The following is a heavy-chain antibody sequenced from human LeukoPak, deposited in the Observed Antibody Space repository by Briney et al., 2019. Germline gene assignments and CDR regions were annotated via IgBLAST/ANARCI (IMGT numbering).Heavy chain of an antibody. CDR3: VKVIYSNYGYFDY. V-gene: IGHV3-23*01. CDR2: ISGSGGST. D-gene: IGHD4-11*01. CDR1: GFTFSSYA. J-gene: IGHJ4*02. Sequence: PGGSLRLSCAASGFTFSSYAMSWVRQAPGKGLEWVSAISGSGGSTYYADSVKGRFTISRDNSKNTLYLQMNSLRAEDTAVYYCVKVIYSNYGYFDYWGQGTLVTVSS.